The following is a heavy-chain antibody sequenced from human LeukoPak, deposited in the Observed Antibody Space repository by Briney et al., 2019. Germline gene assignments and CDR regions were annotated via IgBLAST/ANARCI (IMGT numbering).Heavy chain of an antibody. V-gene: IGHV3-30*01. J-gene: IGHJ5*02. Sequence: PGGSLRLSCAASGFTFSSYAMHWVRQAPGKGLEWVSIISSGGVYDYYADSVKGRFTMSRDNSKNTLYLQMNSLRAEDTAVYYCARALEVRFDPWGQGILVTVSS. CDR2: ISSGGVYD. CDR3: ARALEVRFDP. CDR1: GFTFSSYA.